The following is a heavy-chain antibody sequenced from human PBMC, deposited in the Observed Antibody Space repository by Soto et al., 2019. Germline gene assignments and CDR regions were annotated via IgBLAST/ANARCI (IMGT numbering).Heavy chain of an antibody. Sequence: PXASLSLTCTVCGDCISSRRSSISSGSYYWGWIRQPPGKGPEWIGGIYNSGSTYYNPSLKSRVTISVDTSKNQFSLKLSSVTAADTAVYYCARDRMVRGVLYNWFDPWGQATLVTVSS. J-gene: IGHJ5*02. D-gene: IGHD3-10*01. CDR3: ARDRMVRGVLYNWFDP. V-gene: IGHV4-39*02. CDR2: IYNSGST. CDR1: GDCISSRRSSISSGSYY.